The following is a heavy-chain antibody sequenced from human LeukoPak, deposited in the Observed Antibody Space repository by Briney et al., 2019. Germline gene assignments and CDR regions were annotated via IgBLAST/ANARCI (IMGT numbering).Heavy chain of an antibody. CDR2: ISYDGSNK. CDR1: GFTFSSYA. CDR3: ARDLPPRYYFDY. Sequence: GGSLRHSCAASGFTFSSYAMHWVRQAPGKGLEWVAVISYDGSNKYYADSVKGRFTISRDNSKNTLYLQMNSLRAEDTAVYYCARDLPPRYYFDYWGQGTLVTVSS. V-gene: IGHV3-30-3*01. J-gene: IGHJ4*02.